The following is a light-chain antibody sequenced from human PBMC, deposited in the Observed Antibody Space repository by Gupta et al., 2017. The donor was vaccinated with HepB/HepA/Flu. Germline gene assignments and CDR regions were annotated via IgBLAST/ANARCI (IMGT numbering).Light chain of an antibody. J-gene: IGLJ1*01. CDR3: NSRDNSGNHQF. CDR1: ILRSYF. Sequence: SSELTQDPAVSVALGQTVRITCQGDILRSYFASWYQQKPGQAPVVVIYGKNNLPSGIPDRFSGSGSGNIASLTITGAQAEDEADYYCNSRDNSGNHQFFGPGTKVTVL. V-gene: IGLV3-19*01. CDR2: GKN.